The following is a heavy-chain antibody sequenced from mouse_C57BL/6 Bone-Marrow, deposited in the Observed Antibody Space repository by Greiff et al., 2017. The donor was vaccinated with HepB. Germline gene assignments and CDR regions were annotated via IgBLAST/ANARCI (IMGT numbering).Heavy chain of an antibody. CDR3: ARPYYYGSSYEAMDY. CDR1: GFTFSDYG. CDR2: ISSGSSTI. J-gene: IGHJ4*01. D-gene: IGHD1-1*01. V-gene: IGHV5-17*01. Sequence: EVQGVESGGGLVKPGGSLKLSCAASGFTFSDYGMHWVRQAPEKGLEWVAYISSGSSTIYYADTVKGRFTIAKDNAKNTPFLQMTSLRSEDTAIYYCARPYYYGSSYEAMDYWGQGTSVTVSS.